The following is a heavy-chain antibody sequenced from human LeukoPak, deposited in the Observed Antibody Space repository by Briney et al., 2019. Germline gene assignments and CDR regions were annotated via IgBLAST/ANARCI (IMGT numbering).Heavy chain of an antibody. V-gene: IGHV3-23*01. Sequence: GGSLRLSCAASGFTFSSYSMNWVRQAPGKGLEWVSAISGSGGSTYYADSEKGWFTISRDNSKNTLYLQMNSLRAEDTAVYYCAKGGRIQLWDNWFDPWGQGTLVTVSS. CDR2: ISGSGGST. CDR1: GFTFSSYS. J-gene: IGHJ5*02. D-gene: IGHD5-18*01. CDR3: AKGGRIQLWDNWFDP.